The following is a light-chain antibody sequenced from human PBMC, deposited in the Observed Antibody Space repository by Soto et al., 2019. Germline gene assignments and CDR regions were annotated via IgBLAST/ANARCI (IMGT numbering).Light chain of an antibody. V-gene: IGKV3-20*01. CDR3: QQYDNSRLT. CDR1: QSVGSSY. CDR2: GAS. Sequence: EIVLTQSPGTLSLSPGERATLSCRASQSVGSSYLAWYQQRPGQAPRLLIYGASSRATGIPDRFSGSGSGTDFTLTISRLEPEDFAMYYCQQYDNSRLTFGGGTRVEIK. J-gene: IGKJ4*01.